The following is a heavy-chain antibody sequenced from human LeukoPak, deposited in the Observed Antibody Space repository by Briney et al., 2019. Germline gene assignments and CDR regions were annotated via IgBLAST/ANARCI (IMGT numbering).Heavy chain of an antibody. V-gene: IGHV4-4*07. J-gene: IGHJ4*02. CDR3: ATIYGDFSDFDS. D-gene: IGHD4-17*01. Sequence: PSETLSLTCTVSGGSISSYYWTWIRQPAGKGLEWIGRIYTSGSTNYNPSLKSRVTMSVDTSKNQFSLRLTSVTAADTAVYYCATIYGDFSDFDSWAQGTLVTVSS. CDR2: IYTSGST. CDR1: GGSISSYY.